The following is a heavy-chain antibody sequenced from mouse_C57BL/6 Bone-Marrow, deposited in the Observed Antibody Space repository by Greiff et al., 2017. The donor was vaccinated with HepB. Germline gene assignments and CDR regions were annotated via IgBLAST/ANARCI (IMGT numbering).Heavy chain of an antibody. Sequence: VKLVESGPELARPWASVKISCQAFYTFSRRVHFAIRDTNYWMQWVKQRPGQGLEWIGAIYPGNGDTSYNQKFKGKATLTADKSSSTAYMQRSSLTSEDSAVYYCARSLITTVVATYWYFDVWGTGTTVTVSS. V-gene: IGHV1-87*01. D-gene: IGHD1-1*01. CDR1: YTFSRRVH. CDR2: GQGLEWIG. J-gene: IGHJ1*03. CDR3: SEDSAVYYCARSLITTVVATYWYFDV.